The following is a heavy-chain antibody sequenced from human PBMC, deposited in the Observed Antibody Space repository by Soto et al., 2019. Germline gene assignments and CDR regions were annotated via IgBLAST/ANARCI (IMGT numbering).Heavy chain of an antibody. D-gene: IGHD1-26*01. V-gene: IGHV4-34*01. Sequence: XATLWLTSAVYGGCFSGYYWSWIRHPPGKGLEWIGEINHSGSTNYNPSLKSRVTISVDTSKNQFSLKLSSVTAADTALYYCERGMGIVGATPDYWGQGTLVTVSS. CDR2: INHSGST. CDR1: GGCFSGYY. J-gene: IGHJ4*02. CDR3: ERGMGIVGATPDY.